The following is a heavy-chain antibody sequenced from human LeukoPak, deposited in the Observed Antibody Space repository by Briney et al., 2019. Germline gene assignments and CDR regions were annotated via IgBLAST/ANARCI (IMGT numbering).Heavy chain of an antibody. V-gene: IGHV1-69*13. J-gene: IGHJ5*02. CDR2: IIPIFGTA. D-gene: IGHD4-17*01. Sequence: GASVKVSCKPSGYTFTSYGISWVRQAPGQGLEWMGGIIPIFGTANYAQKFQGRVTITADESTSTAYMELSSLRSEDTAVYYCARCYGDYENWFDPWGQGTLVTVSS. CDR3: ARCYGDYENWFDP. CDR1: GYTFTSYG.